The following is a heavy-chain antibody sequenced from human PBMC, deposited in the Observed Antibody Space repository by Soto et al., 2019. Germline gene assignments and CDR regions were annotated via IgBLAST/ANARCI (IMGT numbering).Heavy chain of an antibody. J-gene: IGHJ4*02. CDR2: IYYSGST. D-gene: IGHD6-19*01. Sequence: TLSLTCTVSGGSISSYYWSWIRQPPGKGLEWIGYIYYSGSTNYNPSLKSRVTISVDTSKNQFSLKLSSVTAADTAVYYCAREAVALDYWGQGTLVTVSS. CDR3: AREAVALDY. CDR1: GGSISSYY. V-gene: IGHV4-59*08.